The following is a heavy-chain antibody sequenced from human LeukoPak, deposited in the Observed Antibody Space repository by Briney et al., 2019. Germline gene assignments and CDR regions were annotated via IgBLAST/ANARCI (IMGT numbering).Heavy chain of an antibody. Sequence: PGGSLRLSCADSGFTFSNYGMHWVRQAPGKGLEWVAVISHDGSNKDYADSVKGRFTISRDNSKNTLYLQMNSLRAEDTAVYYCAKEAYSSGWYGELGAFDIWGQGTMVTVSS. V-gene: IGHV3-30*18. CDR1: GFTFSNYG. CDR2: ISHDGSNK. D-gene: IGHD6-19*01. J-gene: IGHJ3*02. CDR3: AKEAYSSGWYGELGAFDI.